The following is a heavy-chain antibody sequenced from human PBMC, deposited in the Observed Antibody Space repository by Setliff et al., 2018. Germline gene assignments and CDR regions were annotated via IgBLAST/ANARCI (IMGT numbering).Heavy chain of an antibody. D-gene: IGHD3-3*01. J-gene: IGHJ4*02. CDR2: IYHSGST. Sequence: SETLSLTCAVSGYSISSGYYWGWIRQPPGKGLEWIGNIYHSGSTCYNPSLKSRVTISVDTSKNQFSLKLTSVTAADTAVYYCARHGLQFLEWLSAFDYWGQGTLVTVSS. CDR1: GYSISSGYY. V-gene: IGHV4-38-2*01. CDR3: ARHGLQFLEWLSAFDY.